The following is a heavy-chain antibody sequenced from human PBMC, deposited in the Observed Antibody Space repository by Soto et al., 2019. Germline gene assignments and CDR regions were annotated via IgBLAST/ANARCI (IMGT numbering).Heavy chain of an antibody. D-gene: IGHD6-13*01. CDR2: IIPIFGTA. V-gene: IGHV1-69*13. J-gene: IGHJ5*02. CDR1: GGTFSSYA. Sequence: SVKVSCKXSGGTFSSYAISWVRQAPGQELEWMGGIIPIFGTANYAQKFQGRVTITADESTSTAYMELSSLRSEDTAVYYCASRPIAAANNWFDPWGQGTLVTVSS. CDR3: ASRPIAAANNWFDP.